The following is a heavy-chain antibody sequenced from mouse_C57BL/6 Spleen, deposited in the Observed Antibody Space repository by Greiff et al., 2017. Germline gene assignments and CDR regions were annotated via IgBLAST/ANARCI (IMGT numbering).Heavy chain of an antibody. CDR3: ARKTGYAMGD. CDR1: GFSLTSYG. J-gene: IGHJ4*01. D-gene: IGHD4-1*01. Sequence: QVQLKQSGPGLVQPSQSLSITCKVSGFSLTSYGVHWVRQSPGKGLEWLGVIGSGGSTYYNAAFISRLSISKENSKSQVCFKMNSPQAYDTAIYYCARKTGYAMGDWGQGTSVTVSS. CDR2: IGSGGST. V-gene: IGHV2-2*01.